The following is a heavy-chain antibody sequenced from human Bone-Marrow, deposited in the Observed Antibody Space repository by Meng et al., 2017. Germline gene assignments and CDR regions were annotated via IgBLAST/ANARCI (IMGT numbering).Heavy chain of an antibody. V-gene: IGHV3-30*07. CDR3: AKDDKVRGVIISPLDY. CDR2: ISYDGSNK. D-gene: IGHD3-10*01. CDR1: GCTFSSYA. J-gene: IGHJ4*02. Sequence: LSLTCAASGCTFSSYAMHWVRQAPGKGLEWVAVISYDGSNKYYADSVKGRFTISRDNAKNSLYLQMNSLRAEDTAVYYCAKDDKVRGVIISPLDYWGQGTLVTVSS.